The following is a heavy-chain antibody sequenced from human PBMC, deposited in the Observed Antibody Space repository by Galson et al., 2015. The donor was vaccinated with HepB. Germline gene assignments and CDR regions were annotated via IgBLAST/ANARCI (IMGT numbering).Heavy chain of an antibody. Sequence: SLRLSCAASGFIFSSNWMTWVRQAPGKGLEWVANIKEDGSATYYVDSVKGRFTISRDNANNLLYLQMNGLRAEDTAVYYCARVRPDRFDYWGQGTLATVSS. CDR2: IKEDGSAT. D-gene: IGHD1-1*01. V-gene: IGHV3-7*03. CDR3: ARVRPDRFDY. CDR1: GFIFSSNW. J-gene: IGHJ4*02.